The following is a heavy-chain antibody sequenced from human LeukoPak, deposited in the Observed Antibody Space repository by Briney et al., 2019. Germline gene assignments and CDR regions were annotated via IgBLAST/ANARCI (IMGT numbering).Heavy chain of an antibody. CDR1: GYTFTGYY. D-gene: IGHD5-24*01. J-gene: IGHJ4*02. V-gene: IGHV1-2*02. CDR2: INPNSGGT. CDR3: AAGGMVEMATSSPFDY. Sequence: ASVKVSCKASGYTFTGYYMHWVRQAPGQGLEWMGWINPNSGGTNYAQKFQGRVTMTRDTSISTAYMELSRLRSDDTAVYCCAAGGMVEMATSSPFDYWGQGTLVTVSS.